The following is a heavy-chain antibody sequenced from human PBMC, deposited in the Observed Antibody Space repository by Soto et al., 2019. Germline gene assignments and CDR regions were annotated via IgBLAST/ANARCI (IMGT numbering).Heavy chain of an antibody. D-gene: IGHD4-17*01. J-gene: IGHJ4*02. CDR2: FYYSDST. V-gene: IGHV4-39*01. CDR1: GGSITSNSYY. Sequence: QLQLQESGPELVQPSETLSLTCTVSGGSITSNSYYWGWIRQPPGKGLEWIGSFYYSDSTYFNPSLKSRVTISVDTSKNQFSLKLSAVTAADTAVYYCARRSTVTYDYWGQGILVTVSS. CDR3: ARRSTVTYDY.